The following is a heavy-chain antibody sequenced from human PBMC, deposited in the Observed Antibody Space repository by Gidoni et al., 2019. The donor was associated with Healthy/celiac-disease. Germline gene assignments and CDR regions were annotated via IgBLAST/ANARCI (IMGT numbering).Heavy chain of an antibody. J-gene: IGHJ6*02. CDR3: ARGARGYDSVGDDYYYGMDV. D-gene: IGHD3-16*01. Sequence: EVQLVESGGGLVQPGGSLRLSCAASGFTFSDHYMDWVRQAPGKGLEWVGRTRNKANSYTTEYAASVKGRFTISRDDSKNSLYLQMNSLKTEDTAVYYCARGARGYDSVGDDYYYGMDVWGQGTTVTVSS. CDR2: TRNKANSYTT. CDR1: GFTFSDHY. V-gene: IGHV3-72*01.